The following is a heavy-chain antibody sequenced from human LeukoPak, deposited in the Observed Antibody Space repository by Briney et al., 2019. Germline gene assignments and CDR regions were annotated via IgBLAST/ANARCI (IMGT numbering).Heavy chain of an antibody. Sequence: GGSLRLSCAASGFTFRSYAMSWVRQAPGKGLEWVSAISGTGDSTYFADSVKGRFTISRDNLKNTLYLQMNSLRAEDTAVYYCAEVTSGSYYAPPPLYYFDYWGQGTLVAVSS. D-gene: IGHD3-10*01. CDR1: GFTFRSYA. J-gene: IGHJ4*02. CDR3: AEVTSGSYYAPPPLYYFDY. CDR2: ISGTGDST. V-gene: IGHV3-23*01.